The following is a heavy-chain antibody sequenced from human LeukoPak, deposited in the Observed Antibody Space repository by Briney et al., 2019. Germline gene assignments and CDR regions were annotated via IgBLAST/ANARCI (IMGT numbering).Heavy chain of an antibody. Sequence: ASVKVSCKASGYTFTSYDINWVRQATGQGLEWMGWMNPNSGNTGYAQKFQGRVTMTRNTSISTAYMELSSLRSEDTAVYYCATGVRFLEWFEAFDIWGQGTMVTVSS. CDR2: MNPNSGNT. CDR1: GYTFTSYD. V-gene: IGHV1-8*01. D-gene: IGHD3-3*01. CDR3: ATGVRFLEWFEAFDI. J-gene: IGHJ3*02.